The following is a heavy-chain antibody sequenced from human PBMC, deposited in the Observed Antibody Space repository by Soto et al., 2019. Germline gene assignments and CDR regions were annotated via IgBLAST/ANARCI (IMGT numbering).Heavy chain of an antibody. D-gene: IGHD4-4*01. CDR1: GFTFSSYA. Sequence: QVQLVESGGGVVQPGRSLRLSCAASGFTFSSYAMHWARQAQGKGLEWVAVISYDGSNKYYADSVKGRFTISRDNSKNTLYLKMNSLRAEDTAVYYCARPLWRNDYNWGYFDLWGRGTLVTVSS. J-gene: IGHJ2*01. CDR3: ARPLWRNDYNWGYFDL. CDR2: ISYDGSNK. V-gene: IGHV3-30-3*01.